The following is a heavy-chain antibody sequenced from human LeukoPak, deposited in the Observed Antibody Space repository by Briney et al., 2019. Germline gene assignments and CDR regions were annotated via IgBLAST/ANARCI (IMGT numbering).Heavy chain of an antibody. V-gene: IGHV5-51*01. Sequence: GESLKISCKGSGYSFTTYWIGWVRQIPGRGLEWMGIIYPGDSDTRYSPSFQGQVTISADKSISTAYLQWSSLKASDTAMYYCAREYSTSSSWFDPWGQGTLVTVSS. CDR1: GYSFTTYW. J-gene: IGHJ5*02. CDR2: IYPGDSDT. D-gene: IGHD6-6*01. CDR3: AREYSTSSSWFDP.